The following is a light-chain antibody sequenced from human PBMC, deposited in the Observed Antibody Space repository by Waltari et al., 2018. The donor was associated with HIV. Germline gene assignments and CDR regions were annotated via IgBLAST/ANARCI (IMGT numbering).Light chain of an antibody. Sequence: DVVMTQSPLYLPVTLGQPASISCRSSQTLVYSDGDTYLNWFHQRPGQSPRRLLYQVSKRGAAVPDRFTGSGSSTRFTLTIRSVEAEDVGIYYCMQGTHWPPTFGGGTKVEI. J-gene: IGKJ4*01. CDR1: QTLVYSDGDTY. V-gene: IGKV2-30*01. CDR3: MQGTHWPPT. CDR2: QVS.